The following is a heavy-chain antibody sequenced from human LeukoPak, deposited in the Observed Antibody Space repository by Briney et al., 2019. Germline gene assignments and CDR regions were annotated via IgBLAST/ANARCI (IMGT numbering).Heavy chain of an antibody. Sequence: GGSLRLSCAAPGFTFSSYSMNWFRQAPGKGLDWVSSVTSNDYIFYADSMKGRFTISRDNAKNSLFLQMNSLRADDTAVYYCARHPYCSSTTCYGIDYWGQGTLVAVPS. CDR2: VTSNDYI. CDR1: GFTFSSYS. V-gene: IGHV3-21*01. D-gene: IGHD2-2*01. CDR3: ARHPYCSSTTCYGIDY. J-gene: IGHJ4*02.